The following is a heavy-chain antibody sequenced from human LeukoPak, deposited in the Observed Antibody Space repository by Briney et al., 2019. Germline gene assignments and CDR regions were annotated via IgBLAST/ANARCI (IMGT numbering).Heavy chain of an antibody. J-gene: IGHJ4*02. CDR1: GFTFSSYG. Sequence: GGSLRLSCAASGFTFSSYGMHWVRQAPGKWLEWVAVIWYDGSNKYYADSVKGRFTISRDNSKNTLYLQMNSLRAEDTAVYYCAKDLTRIQLWPIDYWGQGTLVTVSS. CDR3: AKDLTRIQLWPIDY. D-gene: IGHD5-18*01. V-gene: IGHV3-33*06. CDR2: IWYDGSNK.